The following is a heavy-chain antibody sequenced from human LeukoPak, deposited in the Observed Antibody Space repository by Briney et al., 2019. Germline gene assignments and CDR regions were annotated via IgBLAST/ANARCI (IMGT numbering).Heavy chain of an antibody. J-gene: IGHJ5*02. CDR2: ISAYNGNT. D-gene: IGHD6-19*01. CDR1: GYTFTSYG. CDR3: ATIAVAGTGSLNWFDP. Sequence: GASVTVSCTASGYTFTSYGISWVRQAPGQGLEWMGWISAYNGNTNYAQKFQGRVTVTTDTSTSTAYMDLRSLRSDDTAVYYCATIAVAGTGSLNWFDPWGQGTLVTVSS. V-gene: IGHV1-18*01.